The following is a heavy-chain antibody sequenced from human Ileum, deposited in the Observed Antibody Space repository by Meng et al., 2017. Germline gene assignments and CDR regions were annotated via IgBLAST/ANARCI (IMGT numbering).Heavy chain of an antibody. CDR3: VRHGGKYFDS. J-gene: IGHJ4*02. D-gene: IGHD2-15*01. Sequence: VQPQESGPGLVEPSGTLSLTCTVSGGSISSSFYWSWVRQSPGKGLEWIGQIYLAGSPNYNPSLESRVTISVDKSKNQFSLRLTSVTAADTAIFYCVRHGGKYFDSWGQGTLVTVSS. CDR1: GGSISSSFY. CDR2: IYLAGSP. V-gene: IGHV4-4*02.